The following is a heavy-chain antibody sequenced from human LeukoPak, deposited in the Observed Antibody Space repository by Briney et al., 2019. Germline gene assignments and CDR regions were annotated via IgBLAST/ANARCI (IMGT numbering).Heavy chain of an antibody. D-gene: IGHD3-10*01. Sequence: SETLSLTCTVSGGSISSYYWSWIRQPPGKGLEWIGYIYYSGSTYYNPSLKSRVTISVDTSKNQFSLKLSSVTAADTAVYYCARSRPYGFDYWGQGTLVTVSS. J-gene: IGHJ4*02. CDR1: GGSISSYY. V-gene: IGHV4-59*12. CDR2: IYYSGST. CDR3: ARSRPYGFDY.